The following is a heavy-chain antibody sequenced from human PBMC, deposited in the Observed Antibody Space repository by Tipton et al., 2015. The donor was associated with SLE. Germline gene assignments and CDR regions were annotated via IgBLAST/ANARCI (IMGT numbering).Heavy chain of an antibody. CDR1: GGSIRSHY. J-gene: IGHJ2*01. V-gene: IGHV4-59*11. D-gene: IGHD3-16*02. CDR3: ARGGGVITFGGVIASVGWFFDL. CDR2: VYYGGNT. Sequence: TLSLTCTVSGGSIRSHYWSWIRQPPGKGLEWIGYVYYGGNTNYNPSLTSRVTISMDTSKNQFSLKLTSVTAADTAVYYCARGGGVITFGGVIASVGWFFDLWGRGTLVTVSS.